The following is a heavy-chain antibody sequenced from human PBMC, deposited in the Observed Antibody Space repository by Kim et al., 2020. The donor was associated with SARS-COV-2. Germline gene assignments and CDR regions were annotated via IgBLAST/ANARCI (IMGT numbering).Heavy chain of an antibody. Sequence: STNYNPSPQSRVPMSVDTSKNQFSLKLSSVTAADTAVYYCARGTLGATTDWGQGTLVTVSS. CDR2: ST. J-gene: IGHJ4*02. CDR3: ARGTLGATTD. V-gene: IGHV4-4*07. D-gene: IGHD1-26*01.